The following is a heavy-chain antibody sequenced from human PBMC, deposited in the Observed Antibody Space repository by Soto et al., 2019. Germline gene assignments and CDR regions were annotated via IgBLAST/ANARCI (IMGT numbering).Heavy chain of an antibody. CDR3: ARDRAVAGTDYDNWFDP. J-gene: IGHJ5*02. CDR2: IYYSGST. Sequence: PSETLSLTCTVSGGSISSYYWSWIRQPPGKGLEWIGYIYYSGSTNYNPSLKSRVTISVDTSKNQFSLKLSSVTAADTAVYYCARDRAVAGTDYDNWFDPWGQGTLVTVSS. V-gene: IGHV4-59*01. CDR1: GGSISSYY. D-gene: IGHD6-19*01.